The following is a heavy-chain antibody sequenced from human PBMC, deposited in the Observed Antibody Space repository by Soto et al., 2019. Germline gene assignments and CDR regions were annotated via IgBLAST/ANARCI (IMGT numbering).Heavy chain of an antibody. Sequence: QVQLQESGPGLVKPSGTLSLTCAVSGGSISSSNWWSWVRQPPGKGLEWIGEIYHSGSTNYNTSLKIRLTISVDKSMNQFSLRLSSVTAADTAGYYCARSDYCDTSGYSHFDSGGQGPLVTVSS. J-gene: IGHJ4*02. CDR2: IYHSGST. CDR1: GGSISSSNW. D-gene: IGHD3-22*01. V-gene: IGHV4-4*02. CDR3: ARSDYCDTSGYSHFDS.